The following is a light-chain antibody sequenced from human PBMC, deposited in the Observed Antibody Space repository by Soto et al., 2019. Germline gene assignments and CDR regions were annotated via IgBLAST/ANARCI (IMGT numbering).Light chain of an antibody. CDR3: SSYTTSNTLV. CDR1: SSDVGAYNF. Sequence: QSVLTQPASVSGSPGQSITISCTGTSSDVGAYNFVSWYQQHPGKAPKLMIYDVTNRPSGVSSRFSGSKSGNTASLAISGLQAEDEADYYCSSYTTSNTLVFGGGTMVTVL. V-gene: IGLV2-14*03. J-gene: IGLJ2*01. CDR2: DVT.